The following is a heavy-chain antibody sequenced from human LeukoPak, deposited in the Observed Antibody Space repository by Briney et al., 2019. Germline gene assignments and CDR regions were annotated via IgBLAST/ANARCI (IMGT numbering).Heavy chain of an antibody. D-gene: IGHD3-16*02. CDR1: GFTFSSYA. V-gene: IGHV3-23*01. J-gene: IGHJ4*02. Sequence: GGSLRLSCAASGFTFSSYAMRWLRQAPGKGLEWVSAISGSGGSTYYADSVKGRFTISRDNSKNTLYLQMNSLRAEDTAVYYCAKDAFRSTEERLGALSFPLFDYWGQGTLVTVSS. CDR3: AKDAFRSTEERLGALSFPLFDY. CDR2: ISGSGGST.